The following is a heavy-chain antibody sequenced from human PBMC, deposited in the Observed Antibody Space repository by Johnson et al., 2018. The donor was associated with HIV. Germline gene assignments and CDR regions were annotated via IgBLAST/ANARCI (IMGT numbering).Heavy chain of an antibody. V-gene: IGHV3-20*04. CDR1: GFTFDDYG. CDR3: ARVHNDYGSGSYSDAFDF. CDR2: INWNGGST. D-gene: IGHD3-10*01. J-gene: IGHJ3*01. Sequence: VQLVESGGGVVRPGGSLRLSCAASGFTFDDYGMSWVRQAPGKGLEWVSGINWNGGSTGYADSVKGRFTISRDNAKNSLYLQMNSLRAEDTALYYCARVHNDYGSGSYSDAFDFWGQGTMVTVSS.